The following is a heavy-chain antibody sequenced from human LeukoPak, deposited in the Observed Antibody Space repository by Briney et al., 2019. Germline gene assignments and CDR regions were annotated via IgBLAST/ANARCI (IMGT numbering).Heavy chain of an antibody. Sequence: GRSLRLSCAASGFTFSSYAMHWVRQAPGKGLEWVAVISYDGSNKYYADSVKGRFTISRDNSKNTLYLQMNSLRAEDTAVYYCARGRRYYDFWSGYSDYFGYWGQGTLVTVSS. CDR2: ISYDGSNK. CDR3: ARGRRYYDFWSGYSDYFGY. CDR1: GFTFSSYA. V-gene: IGHV3-30*04. D-gene: IGHD3-3*01. J-gene: IGHJ4*02.